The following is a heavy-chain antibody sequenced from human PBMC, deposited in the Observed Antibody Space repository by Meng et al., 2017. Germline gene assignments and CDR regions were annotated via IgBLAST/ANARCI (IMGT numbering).Heavy chain of an antibody. CDR2: VSPNGAT. V-gene: IGHV4-4*02. Sequence: QVHLKQESGPGLGKPSGPLSLTCAVSGGSASTNNWWGWVRQPPGKGLEWIGEVSPNGATNYNPSLKSRVTISVDKSNNHLSLGLTSVTAADTAVYYCATDDHGDDFDYWGQGILVTVSS. J-gene: IGHJ4*02. D-gene: IGHD4-17*01. CDR1: GGSASTNNW. CDR3: ATDDHGDDFDY.